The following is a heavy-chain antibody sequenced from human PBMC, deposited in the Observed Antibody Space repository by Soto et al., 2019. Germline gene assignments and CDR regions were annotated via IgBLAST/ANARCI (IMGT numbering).Heavy chain of an antibody. D-gene: IGHD4-17*01. CDR1: GGTFSSYT. CDR3: ASPPPVTNDYFDY. V-gene: IGHV1-69*02. Sequence: SVKVSCKASGGTFSSYTISWVRQAPGQGLEWMGRIIPILGIANYAQKFQGRVTITADKSTSTAYMELSSLRSEDTAVYYCASPPPVTNDYFDYWGQGTLVTVSS. J-gene: IGHJ4*02. CDR2: IIPILGIA.